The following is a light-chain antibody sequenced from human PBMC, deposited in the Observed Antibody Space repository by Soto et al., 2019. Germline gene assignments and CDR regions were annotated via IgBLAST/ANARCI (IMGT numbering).Light chain of an antibody. J-gene: IGKJ2*01. V-gene: IGKV3-11*01. Sequence: EIVLTQSPVTLSVSPGERATLSCRASQSAGNLLAWYQQRPGQAPRLLMYDVVNRATGIPARFSGSGSGTDFTLTISSLETEDSAVYYCQKSGSFGQGTKLEIK. CDR1: QSAGNL. CDR2: DVV. CDR3: QKSGS.